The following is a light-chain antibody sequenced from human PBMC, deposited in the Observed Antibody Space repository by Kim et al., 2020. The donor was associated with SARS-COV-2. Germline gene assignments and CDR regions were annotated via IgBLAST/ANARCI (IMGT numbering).Light chain of an antibody. CDR1: RSIDKY. CDR2: AAS. V-gene: IGKV1-39*01. J-gene: IGKJ2*01. CDR3: QQAYSSPPA. Sequence: SASVGDRVTITCRTSRSIDKYLTWYQQRPGKAPKLLIYAASSLQSGVPSRFSASGSETEFTLTISSLQPEDFATYFCQQAYSSPPAFGQGTKLEI.